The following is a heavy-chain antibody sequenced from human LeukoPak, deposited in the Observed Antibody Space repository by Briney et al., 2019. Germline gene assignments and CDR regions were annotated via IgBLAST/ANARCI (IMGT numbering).Heavy chain of an antibody. J-gene: IGHJ5*02. CDR3: VRGFPGTSRDH. V-gene: IGHV4-59*08. Sequence: SSETLSLTCTVSGGSVSGYYWSWIRQPPGKGLEWIGYIYYSGSTSYNPSLKSRVTISVDTSKNHFSLSLSSVTAADTAVYYCVRGFPGTSRDHWGQGTLVTVSS. CDR2: IYYSGST. D-gene: IGHD1-7*01. CDR1: GGSVSGYY.